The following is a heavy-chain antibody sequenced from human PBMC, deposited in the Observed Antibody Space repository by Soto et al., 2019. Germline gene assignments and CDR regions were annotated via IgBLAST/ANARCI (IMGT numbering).Heavy chain of an antibody. Sequence: QVQLVESGGGVVQPGRSLRLSCAASGFTFSSHGMPWVRQAAGKGLEWVAVISYDGGDKKYADSVKGRFTVSRDNSKNTLFLQMNSLRTEDMAVYYCVKYQDIIAAGYYFDCWGQGTLVTVSS. CDR2: ISYDGGDK. J-gene: IGHJ4*02. V-gene: IGHV3-30*18. CDR3: VKYQDIIAAGYYFDC. CDR1: GFTFSSHG. D-gene: IGHD2-15*01.